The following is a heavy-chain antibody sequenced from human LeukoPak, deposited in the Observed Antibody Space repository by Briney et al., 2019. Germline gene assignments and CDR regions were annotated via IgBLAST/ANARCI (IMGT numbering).Heavy chain of an antibody. J-gene: IGHJ5*02. CDR1: GGSISSYY. Sequence: PSETLSLTCTVSGGSISSYYWSWIRQPPGKGLEWIGYIYYSGSTNCNPSLKSRVTISGDTSKNQFSLKLSSVTAADTAVYYCARGGYYGSGNDFRFDPWGQGTLVTVSS. D-gene: IGHD3-10*01. V-gene: IGHV4-59*01. CDR2: IYYSGST. CDR3: ARGGYYGSGNDFRFDP.